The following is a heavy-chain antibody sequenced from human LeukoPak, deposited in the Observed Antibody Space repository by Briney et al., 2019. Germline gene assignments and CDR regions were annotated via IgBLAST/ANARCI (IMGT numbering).Heavy chain of an antibody. CDR2: ISSSGSTI. Sequence: PGGSLRLSCAASGFTFSSYEMNWVRQAPGKGPEWVSYISSSGSTIYYADSVKGRFTISRDNAKNSLYLQMNSPRAEDTAVYYCAELGITMIGGVWGKGTTVTISS. CDR1: GFTFSSYE. V-gene: IGHV3-48*03. D-gene: IGHD3-10*02. J-gene: IGHJ6*04. CDR3: AELGITMIGGV.